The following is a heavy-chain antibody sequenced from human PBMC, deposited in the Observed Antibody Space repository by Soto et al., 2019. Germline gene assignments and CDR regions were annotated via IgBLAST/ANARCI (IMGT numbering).Heavy chain of an antibody. CDR2: INAGNGST. Sequence: ASVKVSCKASGYTFTRYAIHWVRQAPGQRLEWMGWINAGNGSTKYSQKFQGRVTITRDTSASTAYMELNSLRAEDTAVYYCAKDTDYGYGMDVWGQGTTVTVSS. CDR3: AKDTDYGYGMDV. J-gene: IGHJ6*02. CDR1: GYTFTRYA. V-gene: IGHV1-3*01. D-gene: IGHD4-17*01.